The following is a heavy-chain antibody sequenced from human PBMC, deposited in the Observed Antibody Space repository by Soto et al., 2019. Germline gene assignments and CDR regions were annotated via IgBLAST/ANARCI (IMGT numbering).Heavy chain of an antibody. D-gene: IGHD4-17*01. CDR2: ISASNGYT. J-gene: IGHJ4*02. Sequence: QVQLVQSGAEVKKPGASVKVSCRASGYTFGNYGITWVRQAPGQGLEWMGWISASNGYTNYAQNLQGRVTMTTDTSTSTAYMELRSLRSDDTAVYYCARNTTTVTQSPFDYWGQGTLVTVSS. CDR1: GYTFGNYG. CDR3: ARNTTTVTQSPFDY. V-gene: IGHV1-18*01.